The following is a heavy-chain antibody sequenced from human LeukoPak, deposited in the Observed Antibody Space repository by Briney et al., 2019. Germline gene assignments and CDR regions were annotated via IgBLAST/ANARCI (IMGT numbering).Heavy chain of an antibody. V-gene: IGHV1-46*01. CDR2: INPSGGST. Sequence: ASVKVSCKASGYTFTSYYMHWVRQAPGQGLEWMGIINPSGGSTSYAQKFQGRVTMTRDTSTSTVYMELSSLRSEDTAVYYCARDPDRYCSGGSCPDGRFGMDVWGQGTTVTVSS. J-gene: IGHJ6*02. CDR1: GYTFTSYY. CDR3: ARDPDRYCSGGSCPDGRFGMDV. D-gene: IGHD2-15*01.